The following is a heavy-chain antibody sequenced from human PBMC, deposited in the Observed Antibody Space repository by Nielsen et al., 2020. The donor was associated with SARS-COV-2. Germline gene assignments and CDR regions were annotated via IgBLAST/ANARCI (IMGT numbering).Heavy chain of an antibody. J-gene: IGHJ5*02. CDR3: ARGLRLLWFGELSYWFDP. V-gene: IGHV4-34*01. Sequence: SETLSLTCAVYGGSFSGYDWSWIRQAPGKGLSWIGEINLIESTNYNPSLKSRVTISVDTSKNQFSLKLSSVTAADTAVYYCARGLRLLWFGELSYWFDPWGQGTLVTVSS. CDR1: GGSFSGYD. CDR2: INLIEST. D-gene: IGHD3-10*01.